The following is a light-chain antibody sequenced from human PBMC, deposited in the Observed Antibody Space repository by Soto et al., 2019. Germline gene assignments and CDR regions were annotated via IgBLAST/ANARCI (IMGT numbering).Light chain of an antibody. CDR1: QSAGNF. CDR2: YIS. V-gene: IGKV3-11*01. J-gene: IGKJ5*01. CDR3: QQRSNWPPIT. Sequence: EIVLTQTPATLSLSPGETASLSCRASQSAGNFLAWYQQKPGQAPRLLIYYISTRATGIPARFSGSGSGTDFTLTISSLEPEDFAVYYCQQRSNWPPITFGQGTRLEIK.